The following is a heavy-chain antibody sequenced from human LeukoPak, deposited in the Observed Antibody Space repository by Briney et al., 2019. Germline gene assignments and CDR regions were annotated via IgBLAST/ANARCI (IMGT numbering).Heavy chain of an antibody. CDR3: ARGSSSGPDYYYGMDV. CDR1: GGSISSYY. V-gene: IGHV4-4*07. J-gene: IGHJ6*02. D-gene: IGHD6-19*01. CDR2: IYTSGST. Sequence: SETLSLTCTVSGGSISSYYWSWIRQPAGKGLEWIGRIYTSGSTNYNPSLKSRVTMSVDTSKNQFSLKLSSVTAADTAVYYCARGSSSGPDYYYGMDVWGQGTTVTVSS.